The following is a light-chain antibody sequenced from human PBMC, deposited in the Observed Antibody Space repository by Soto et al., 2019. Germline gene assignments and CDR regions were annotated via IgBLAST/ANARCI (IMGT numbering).Light chain of an antibody. V-gene: IGLV2-14*01. J-gene: IGLJ2*01. Sequence: QSALTQPASVSGSPGQSITISCTGTSSDVGGYNYVSWYQQHPGKAPKLMIYEVSYRPSGVSNRFSGSKSGNTASLTISGLQAEDEADYSCSSYTSSTTPVLFGGGTKLTVL. CDR3: SSYTSSTTPVL. CDR2: EVS. CDR1: SSDVGGYNY.